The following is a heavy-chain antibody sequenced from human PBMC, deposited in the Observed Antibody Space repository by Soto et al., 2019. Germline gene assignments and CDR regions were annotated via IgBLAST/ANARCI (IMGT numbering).Heavy chain of an antibody. J-gene: IGHJ6*03. Sequence: EVQLVQSGAEVKKPGEPLKISCKASGYTFKKYWIGWVRQMPGKGPEWMGMIYGGDSDTRYSPSFQGQVTISVARSADTAYLQWNSLKASDSGMYFCARHAPLDVSGGGYYYYMDVWGLGTSVTVS. CDR2: IYGGDSDT. V-gene: IGHV5-51*01. CDR1: GYTFKKYW. CDR3: ARHAPLDVSGGGYYYYMDV. D-gene: IGHD6-25*01.